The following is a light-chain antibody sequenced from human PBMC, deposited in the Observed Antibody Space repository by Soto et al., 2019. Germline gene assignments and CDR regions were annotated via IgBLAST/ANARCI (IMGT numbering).Light chain of an antibody. J-gene: IGKJ1*01. CDR3: QQTSAFPRT. Sequence: IQMTQSPSSLSSSVGDRITITCRATQGIRNDLGWYQQKPGQAPNLLIHGASSLYRGVSSRFSGGGSGTDFTLTINSLQPEDFATYFCQQTSAFPRTFGQGTKVDIK. V-gene: IGKV1-17*01. CDR2: GAS. CDR1: QGIRND.